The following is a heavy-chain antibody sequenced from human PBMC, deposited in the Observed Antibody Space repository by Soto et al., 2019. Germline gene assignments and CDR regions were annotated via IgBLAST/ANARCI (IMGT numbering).Heavy chain of an antibody. CDR2: INAGNGNT. J-gene: IGHJ6*02. V-gene: IGHV1-3*01. CDR1: GYTFTSYA. D-gene: IGHD6-13*01. Sequence: ASVKVSCNASGYTFTSYARHWVRQAPGQRLEWMGWINAGNGNTKYSQKFQGRVTITRDTSASTAYMELSSLRSEDTAVYYCASSSWLNYYYGMDVWGQGTTVTVS. CDR3: ASSSWLNYYYGMDV.